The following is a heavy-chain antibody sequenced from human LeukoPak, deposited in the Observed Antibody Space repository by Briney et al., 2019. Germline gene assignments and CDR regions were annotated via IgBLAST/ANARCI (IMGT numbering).Heavy chain of an antibody. CDR1: GFTFSSYA. Sequence: GGSLRLSCAASGFTFSSYAMSWVRQAPGKGLEWVSAISGSGGSTYYADSVKGRFTISRDNSKNTLYLQMNSLRAEDTAVYYCAKGIVGATRKINFFDYWGQGALVTVSS. CDR3: AKGIVGATRKINFFDY. CDR2: ISGSGGST. J-gene: IGHJ4*02. D-gene: IGHD1-26*01. V-gene: IGHV3-23*01.